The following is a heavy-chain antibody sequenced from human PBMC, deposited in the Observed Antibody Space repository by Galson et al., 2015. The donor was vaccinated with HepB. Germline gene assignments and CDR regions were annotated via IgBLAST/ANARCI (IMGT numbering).Heavy chain of an antibody. J-gene: IGHJ3*02. CDR3: ARDLPGVRAFDI. Sequence: CAISGDSVSSNSVTWNWIRQSPSRGLEWLGRTYYRSKWYNDYAISVKSRITINPDTSKNQFSLQLNSVTPEDTAVYYCARDLPGVRAFDIWGQGTMVTVSS. CDR1: GDSVSSNSVT. CDR2: TYYRSKWYN. V-gene: IGHV6-1*01. D-gene: IGHD2-8*01.